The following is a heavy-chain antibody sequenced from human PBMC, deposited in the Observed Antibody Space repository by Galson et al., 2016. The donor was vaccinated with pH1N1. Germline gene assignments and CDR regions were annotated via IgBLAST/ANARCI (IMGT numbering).Heavy chain of an antibody. J-gene: IGHJ5*02. V-gene: IGHV4-59*01. CDR3: ARGFFDSTGNSNPFDP. D-gene: IGHD2-8*02. CDR1: GAYITSSY. Sequence: TLSLTCSVSGAYITSSYWSWIRRPPGERLEWIAYIHYSGATHSNPSLRSRVAMSMDAPKNQFSLKLSSVTAADTAVYYCARGFFDSTGNSNPFDPWGRGTLVTVSS. CDR2: IHYSGAT.